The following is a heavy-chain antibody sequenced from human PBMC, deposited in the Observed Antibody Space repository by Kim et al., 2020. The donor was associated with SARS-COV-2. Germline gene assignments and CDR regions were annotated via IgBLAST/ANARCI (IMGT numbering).Heavy chain of an antibody. CDR3: ARVLIVSGTRLSDAFDI. J-gene: IGHJ3*02. CDR1: GGSISSGGYY. CDR2: IYYSGST. V-gene: IGHV4-31*03. Sequence: SETLSLTCTVSGGSISSGGYYWSWIRQHPGKGLEWIGYIYYSGSTYYNPSLKSRVTISVDTSKNQFSLKLSSVTAADTAVYYCARVLIVSGTRLSDAFDIWGQGTMVTVSS. D-gene: IGHD1-7*01.